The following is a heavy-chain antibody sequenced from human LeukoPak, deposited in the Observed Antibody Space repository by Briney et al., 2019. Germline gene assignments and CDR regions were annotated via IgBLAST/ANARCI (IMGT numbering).Heavy chain of an antibody. J-gene: IGHJ5*02. D-gene: IGHD6-13*01. CDR1: GFTFSSYW. Sequence: GGSLRLSCAASGFTFSSYWMSWVRQAPGKGLEWVANIKQDGSEKYYVDSVNGRFTISRDNAKNSLYLQMNSLRAEDTAVYYCAREISSWYRTEGRFDPWGQGTLITVSS. CDR2: IKQDGSEK. V-gene: IGHV3-7*01. CDR3: AREISSWYRTEGRFDP.